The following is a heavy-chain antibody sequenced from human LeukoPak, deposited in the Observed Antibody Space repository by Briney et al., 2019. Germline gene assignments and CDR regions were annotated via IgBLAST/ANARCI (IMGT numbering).Heavy chain of an antibody. CDR1: DGSISSGSYY. CDR3: ARERLSRSSVY. D-gene: IGHD3-10*01. V-gene: IGHV4-61*02. CDR2: IYTSGST. Sequence: PSQTLSLTCTVSDGSISSGSYYWSWIRQPAGKGLEWIGRIYTSGSTNYNPSLKSRVTISVDTSKNQFSLKLSSVTAADTAVYYCARERLSRSSVYWGQGTLVTVSS. J-gene: IGHJ4*02.